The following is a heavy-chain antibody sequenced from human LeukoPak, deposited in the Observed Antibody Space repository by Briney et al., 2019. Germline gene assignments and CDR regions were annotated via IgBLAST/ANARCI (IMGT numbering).Heavy chain of an antibody. D-gene: IGHD6-19*01. Sequence: ASVKVSCKAPGYTFTSYGISWVRQAPGQGLGWMGWISAYNGNTNYVQKLQGRVTMTTDTSTSTAYMELRSLRSDDTAVYYCARSSGWGSRFDPWGQGTLVTVSS. CDR1: GYTFTSYG. V-gene: IGHV1-18*04. CDR2: ISAYNGNT. J-gene: IGHJ5*02. CDR3: ARSSGWGSRFDP.